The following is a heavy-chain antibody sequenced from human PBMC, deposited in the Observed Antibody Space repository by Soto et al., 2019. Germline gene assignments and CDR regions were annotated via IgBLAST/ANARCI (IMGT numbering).Heavy chain of an antibody. J-gene: IGHJ5*01. CDR1: GGTFSSYI. D-gene: IGHD2-15*01. V-gene: IGHV1-69*01. CDR2: ISPIFGTT. CDR3: ARDRVLRGATRQCFDS. Sequence: VQLVQSGADVRQPGASVKVSCNASGGTFSSYIISWVRQAPGQGLEWMGEISPIFGTTNYAQKFEGRVKVTSDESTSTAYMKLSMLIYDYTAVYYGARDRVLRGATRQCFDSWGQGTMVTVSS.